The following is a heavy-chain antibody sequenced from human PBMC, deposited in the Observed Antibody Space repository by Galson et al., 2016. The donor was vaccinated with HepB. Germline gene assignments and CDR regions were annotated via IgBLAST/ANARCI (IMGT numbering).Heavy chain of an antibody. CDR2: INPSGGST. Sequence: SVKVSCKASGYTFTSYYIHWLRQAPGQGLEWMAMINPSGGSTRYAQRFQGRLTVTRDTSASTVYMELSSLRSEDTAVYYCARAPWDGGAFDIWGQGTMFTVSS. V-gene: IGHV1-46*01. CDR3: ARAPWDGGAFDI. CDR1: GYTFTSYY. D-gene: IGHD1-26*01. J-gene: IGHJ3*02.